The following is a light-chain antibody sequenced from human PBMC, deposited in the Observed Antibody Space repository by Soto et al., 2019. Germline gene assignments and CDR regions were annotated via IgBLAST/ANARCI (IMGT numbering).Light chain of an antibody. Sequence: DIHMNQSPSSLSASVGDRVTITCRASQSISSYLNWYQQKPGKAPKLLIHAASSLQSGVPSRFSGSGSGTDFTLTISSLQPEDFATYYFQQSYRTWTFAKGTKVDIK. J-gene: IGKJ1*01. CDR1: QSISSY. CDR3: QQSYRTWT. V-gene: IGKV1-39*01. CDR2: AAS.